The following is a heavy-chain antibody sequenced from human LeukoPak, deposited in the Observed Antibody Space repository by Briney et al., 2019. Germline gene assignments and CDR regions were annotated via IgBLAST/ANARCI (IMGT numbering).Heavy chain of an antibody. CDR3: AREGYCSGGSCYVLDY. V-gene: IGHV3-21*01. Sequence: GGSLRLSCSASGFTFSSYSMNWVRQAPGKGLEWVSSISSSSSYIYYADSVKGRFTISRDNAKNSLYLQMNSLRAEDTAVYYCAREGYCSGGSCYVLDYWGQGTLVTVSS. CDR1: GFTFSSYS. CDR2: ISSSSSYI. D-gene: IGHD2-15*01. J-gene: IGHJ4*02.